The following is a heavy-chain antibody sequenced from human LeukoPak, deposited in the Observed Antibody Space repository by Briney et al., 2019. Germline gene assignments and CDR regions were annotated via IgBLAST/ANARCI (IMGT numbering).Heavy chain of an antibody. CDR1: VYTFTSYA. V-gene: IGHV7-4-1*02. D-gene: IGHD3-22*01. Sequence: ASVKVSCMASVYTFTSYAMHWLRQAPGEGLEWMGWINTNTGNPTYAQGFTGRFVFSLDTSVSTAYLQISSLKAEDTAVYYCARAVNYYDSSGYYHPGFFDYWGQGTLVTVSS. CDR2: INTNTGNP. CDR3: ARAVNYYDSSGYYHPGFFDY. J-gene: IGHJ4*02.